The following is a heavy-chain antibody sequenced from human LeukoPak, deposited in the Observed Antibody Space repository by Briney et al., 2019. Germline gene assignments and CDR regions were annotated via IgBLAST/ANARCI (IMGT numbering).Heavy chain of an antibody. CDR3: ARARDTAHGYPVGAFDI. D-gene: IGHD5-18*01. J-gene: IGHJ3*02. V-gene: IGHV3-30*07. Sequence: GGSLRLSCAASGFTFSSYAMHWVRQAPGKGLEWVAVISYDGSNKYYADSVKGRFTISRDNAKNSLYLQMNSLRAEDTAVYYCARARDTAHGYPVGAFDIWGQGTMVTVSS. CDR1: GFTFSSYA. CDR2: ISYDGSNK.